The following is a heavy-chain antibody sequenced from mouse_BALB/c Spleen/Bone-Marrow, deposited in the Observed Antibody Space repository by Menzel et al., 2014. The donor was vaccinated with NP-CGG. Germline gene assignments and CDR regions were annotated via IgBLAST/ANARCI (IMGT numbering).Heavy chain of an antibody. Sequence: QQSGAELVKPGASVKLSCKASGYTFTSYYMYWVKQRPGQGLEWIGGINPSNGGTNFNEKFKSKATLTVDKSSSTAYMQLSSLTSEDSAVYYCTRDHYYYGSSYWYFDVWGAGTTVTVSS. J-gene: IGHJ1*01. V-gene: IGHV1S81*02. D-gene: IGHD1-1*01. CDR2: INPSNGGT. CDR3: TRDHYYYGSSYWYFDV. CDR1: GYTFTSYY.